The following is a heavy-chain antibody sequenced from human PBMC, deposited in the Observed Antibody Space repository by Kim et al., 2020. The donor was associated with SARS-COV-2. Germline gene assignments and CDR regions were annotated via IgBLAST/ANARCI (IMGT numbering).Heavy chain of an antibody. V-gene: IGHV3-30*02. CDR2: K. J-gene: IGHJ4*02. D-gene: IGHD5-12*01. CDR3: AKSKGYSGYGN. Sequence: KYYADSVKGRFTISRDNSKNTLYLQMNSLRAEDTAVYYCAKSKGYSGYGNWGQGTLVTVSS.